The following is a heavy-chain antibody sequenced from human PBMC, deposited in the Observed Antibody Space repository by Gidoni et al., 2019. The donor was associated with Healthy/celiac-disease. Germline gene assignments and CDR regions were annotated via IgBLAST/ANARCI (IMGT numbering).Heavy chain of an antibody. D-gene: IGHD6-6*01. J-gene: IGHJ6*02. Sequence: EVQLVESGGGLVQPGGSLRLSCAASGFTFSSYEMNWVRQAPGKGLEWVSYISSSGSTIYYADSVKGRFTISRDNAKNSLYLQMNSLRAEDTAVYYCARSIAARSGMNYYYFYGMDVWGQGTTVTVSS. CDR1: GFTFSSYE. V-gene: IGHV3-48*03. CDR3: ARSIAARSGMNYYYFYGMDV. CDR2: ISSSGSTI.